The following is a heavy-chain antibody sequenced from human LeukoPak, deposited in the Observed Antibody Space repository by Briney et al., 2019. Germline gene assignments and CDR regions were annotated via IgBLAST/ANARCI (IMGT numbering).Heavy chain of an antibody. CDR2: IYHSGST. CDR3: ARALRGILDY. D-gene: IGHD3-16*01. CDR1: GGSISSGGYS. J-gene: IGHJ4*02. Sequence: PSQTLSLTCAVSGGSISSGGYSWSWIRQPPGKGLEWIGYIYHSGSTYYNPSLKSRVTISVDRSKNQFSLKLSSVTAADTAVYYCARALRGILDYWGQGTLVTVSS. V-gene: IGHV4-30-2*01.